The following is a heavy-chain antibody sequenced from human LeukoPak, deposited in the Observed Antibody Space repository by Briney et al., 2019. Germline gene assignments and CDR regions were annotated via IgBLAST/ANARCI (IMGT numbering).Heavy chain of an antibody. J-gene: IGHJ4*02. CDR3: ARAIGATGRFV. V-gene: IGHV3-53*01. Sequence: GGSLRLSCAASGFTVSFNYMGWVRQAPGKGLEWVSVLYSGGDTEYAGSVKGRFTISRDDSKNTLFPQMNSLRAEDTAVYYCARAIGATGRFVWGQGTLVTVSS. CDR1: GFTVSFNY. CDR2: LYSGGDT. D-gene: IGHD6-13*01.